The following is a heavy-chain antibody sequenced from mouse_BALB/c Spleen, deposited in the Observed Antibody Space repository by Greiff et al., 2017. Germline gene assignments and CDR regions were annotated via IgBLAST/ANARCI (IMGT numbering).Heavy chain of an antibody. D-gene: IGHD1-1*01. J-gene: IGHJ4*01. Sequence: QVQLQQPGAELVMPGASVKMSCKASGYTFTDYWMHWVKQRPGQGLEWIGAIDTSDSYTSYNQKFKGKATLTVDESSSTAYMQLSSLTSEDSAVYYCARSFFITTVVAEDYYALDYWGQGTSVTVSS. V-gene: IGHV1-69*01. CDR2: IDTSDSYT. CDR3: ARSFFITTVVAEDYYALDY. CDR1: GYTFTDYW.